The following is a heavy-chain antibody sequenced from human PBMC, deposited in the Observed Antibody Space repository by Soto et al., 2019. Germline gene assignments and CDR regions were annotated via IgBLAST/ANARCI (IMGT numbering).Heavy chain of an antibody. D-gene: IGHD5-12*01. CDR3: ASLGYSGYDLDY. CDR2: IYYTGGT. Sequence: PSETLSLTCTVSGGSISSYYWSWIRQPPGKGLEWIGYIYYTGGTNYNPSLKSRVTISGDTSKKQFSLKLSSVTAADTAVYYCASLGYSGYDLDYWGQGTLVTVSS. V-gene: IGHV4-59*01. J-gene: IGHJ4*02. CDR1: GGSISSYY.